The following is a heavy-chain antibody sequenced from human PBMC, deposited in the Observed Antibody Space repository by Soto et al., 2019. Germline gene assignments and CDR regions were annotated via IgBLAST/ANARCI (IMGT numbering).Heavy chain of an antibody. V-gene: IGHV1-3*01. CDR2: INAGNGNT. Sequence: ASVKVSCKASGHTFTSYAMHWVRQAPGQRLEWMGWINAGNGNTKYSQKFQGRVTITRDTSASTAYMELSSLRSEDTAVYYCARTLIAAAESYFDYWGQGTLVTVSS. CDR3: ARTLIAAAESYFDY. D-gene: IGHD6-13*01. J-gene: IGHJ4*02. CDR1: GHTFTSYA.